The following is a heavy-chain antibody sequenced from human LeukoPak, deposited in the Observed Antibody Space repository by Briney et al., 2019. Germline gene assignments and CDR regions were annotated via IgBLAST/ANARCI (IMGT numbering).Heavy chain of an antibody. J-gene: IGHJ5*02. V-gene: IGHV4-34*01. CDR3: ARKGRNYYGSGSYLRVWFDP. CDR1: GGSFSGYY. Sequence: SETLSLTCAVYGGSFSGYYWSWIRQSPGKGLEWIGEINHSGSTNYNPSLKSRVTISVDKSKNQFSLKLSSVTAADTAVYYCARKGRNYYGSGSYLRVWFDPWGQGTLVTVSS. D-gene: IGHD3-10*01. CDR2: INHSGST.